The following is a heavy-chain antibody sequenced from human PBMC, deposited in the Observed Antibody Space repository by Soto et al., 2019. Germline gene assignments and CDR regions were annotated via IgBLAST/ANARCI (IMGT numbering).Heavy chain of an antibody. CDR1: GFTFSSYA. D-gene: IGHD6-19*01. J-gene: IGHJ3*02. Sequence: GGSLRLSCAASGFTFSSYAMSWVRQAPGKGLEWVSAISGSGGSTYYADSVKGRFTISRDDSKNTLYLQMNSLRAEDTAVYYCAFPTGYSSGWYSTDAFDIWGQGTMVTVSS. V-gene: IGHV3-23*01. CDR2: ISGSGGST. CDR3: AFPTGYSSGWYSTDAFDI.